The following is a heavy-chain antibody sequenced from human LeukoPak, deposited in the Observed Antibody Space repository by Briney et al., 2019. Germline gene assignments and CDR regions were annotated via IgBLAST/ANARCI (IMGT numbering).Heavy chain of an antibody. D-gene: IGHD6-13*01. CDR3: ARRAAADRCFDY. J-gene: IGHJ4*02. V-gene: IGHV3-11*01. Sequence: PGGSLRLSCAVSGFTFSDYYMSWIRQAPGKGLEWVSYISSGGSTISHADSVKGRFTISRDNAENSLYLQMNSPRAEDTAVYYCARRAAADRCFDYWGQGTLVTVSS. CDR1: GFTFSDYY. CDR2: ISSGGSTI.